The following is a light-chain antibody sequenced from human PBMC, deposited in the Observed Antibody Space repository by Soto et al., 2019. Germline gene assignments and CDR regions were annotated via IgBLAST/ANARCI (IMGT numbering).Light chain of an antibody. CDR3: QIWDLDSYHSV. Sequence: SYELTQPPSVSGAPGRAARVTCGGSNIVGYNVQWYQQKPGQAPVLVVYDDDVRPSGIPERFSGSNSGNTATLTISRVEAGDYAYYYCQIWDLDSYHSVFGSGTNSTVL. V-gene: IGLV3-21*02. J-gene: IGLJ1*01. CDR1: NIVGYN. CDR2: DDD.